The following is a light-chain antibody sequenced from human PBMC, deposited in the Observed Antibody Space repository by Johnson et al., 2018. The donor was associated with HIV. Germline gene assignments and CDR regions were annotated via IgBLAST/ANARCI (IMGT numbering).Light chain of an antibody. V-gene: IGLV1-51*01. CDR3: GTWDSSLSAYV. J-gene: IGLJ1*01. Sequence: QSVLTQPPSVSAAPGQKVVISCSGSSSNIESDYVSWYQQLPGTAPKLLIYDNNKRPSGIPDRFSGSKSGTSATLGITGLQTGDEADYYCGTWDSSLSAYVFGTGTKVTVL. CDR2: DNN. CDR1: SSNIESDY.